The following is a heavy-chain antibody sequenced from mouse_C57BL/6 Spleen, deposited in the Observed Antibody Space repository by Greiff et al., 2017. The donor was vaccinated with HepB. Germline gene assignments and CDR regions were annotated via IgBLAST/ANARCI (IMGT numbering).Heavy chain of an antibody. J-gene: IGHJ4*01. CDR3: ARVITTASYAMDY. D-gene: IGHD1-1*01. CDR2: IYPRSGNT. V-gene: IGHV1-81*01. Sequence: VKLQESGAELARPGASVKLSCKASGYTFTSYGISWVKQRTGQGLEWIGEIYPRSGNTYYNEKFKGKATLTADKSSSTAYMELRSLTSEDSAVYFCARVITTASYAMDYWDQGTSVTVSS. CDR1: GYTFTSYG.